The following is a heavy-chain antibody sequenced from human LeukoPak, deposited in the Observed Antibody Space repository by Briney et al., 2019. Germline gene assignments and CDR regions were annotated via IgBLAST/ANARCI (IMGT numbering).Heavy chain of an antibody. CDR1: GGSISSGGYY. Sequence: LVNPTQTLSLTCTVSGGSISSGGYYWSWIRQPPGKGLEWIGYIYHSGSTYYNPSLKSRVTISVDRSKNQFSLKLSSVTAADTAVYYCARGSPLGDWGQGTLVTVSS. D-gene: IGHD3-16*01. CDR3: ARGSPLGD. J-gene: IGHJ4*02. CDR2: IYHSGST. V-gene: IGHV4-30-2*01.